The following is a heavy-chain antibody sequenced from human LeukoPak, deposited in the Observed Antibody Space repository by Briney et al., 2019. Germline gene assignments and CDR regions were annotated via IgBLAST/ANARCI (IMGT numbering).Heavy chain of an antibody. D-gene: IGHD3-22*01. CDR2: IFRTGNI. Sequence: ETLSLTCTVSGDSISGSSYYWGWIRQPPGKGLDWVSVIFRTGNIFYADSVRGRFSISRDNSKNTLSLQMSSLRAEDTAVYFCAGLSDDSGGPSPLAFDVWGQGTMVTVAS. J-gene: IGHJ3*01. CDR3: AGLSDDSGGPSPLAFDV. CDR1: GDSISGSSYY. V-gene: IGHV3-66*04.